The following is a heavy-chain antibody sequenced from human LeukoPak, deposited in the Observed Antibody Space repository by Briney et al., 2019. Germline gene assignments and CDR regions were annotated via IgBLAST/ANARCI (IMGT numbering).Heavy chain of an antibody. J-gene: IGHJ4*02. V-gene: IGHV3-21*01. CDR1: GFTFSSYS. Sequence: PGGSLRLSCAASGFTFSSYSMNWVRQAPGKGLEWVSSISSSSSYIYYADSVKGRFTISRDNAKNSLYLQMNSLRAEDTAVYYCARGDYYDSSGYYYPPLWGQGTLVTVSS. D-gene: IGHD3-22*01. CDR2: ISSSSSYI. CDR3: ARGDYYDSSGYYYPPL.